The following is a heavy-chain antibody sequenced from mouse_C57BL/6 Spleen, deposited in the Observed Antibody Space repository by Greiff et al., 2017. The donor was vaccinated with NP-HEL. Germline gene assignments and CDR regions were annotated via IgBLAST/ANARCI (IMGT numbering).Heavy chain of an antibody. CDR3: ARSLIYYDVDGGYFDV. D-gene: IGHD2-4*01. Sequence: QVQLQQPGAELVKPGASVKLSCKASGYTFTSYWMHWVKQRPGQGLEWIGMIHPNSGSTNYNEKFKSKATLTVDKSSSTAYMQLSSLTSEDSAVYYCARSLIYYDVDGGYFDVWGTGTTVTVSS. CDR2: IHPNSGST. J-gene: IGHJ1*03. CDR1: GYTFTSYW. V-gene: IGHV1-64*01.